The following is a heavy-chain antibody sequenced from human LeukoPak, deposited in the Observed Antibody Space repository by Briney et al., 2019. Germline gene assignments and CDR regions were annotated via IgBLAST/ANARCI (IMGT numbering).Heavy chain of an antibody. D-gene: IGHD3-10*01. J-gene: IGHJ6*04. CDR1: GYSFTSYW. CDR3: ASIGSGSYYKGPDYYGMDV. Sequence: GESLKISCKGSGYSFTSYWISWVRQMPGKGLEWMGMIDPSDSYTNYSPSFQGHVTISADKSISTAYLQWSSLKASDTAMYYCASIGSGSYYKGPDYYGMDVWGKGTTVTVSS. CDR2: IDPSDSYT. V-gene: IGHV5-10-1*01.